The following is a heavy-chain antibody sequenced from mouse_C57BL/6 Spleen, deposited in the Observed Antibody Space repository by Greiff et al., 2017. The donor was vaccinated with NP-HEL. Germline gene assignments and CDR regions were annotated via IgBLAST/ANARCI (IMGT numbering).Heavy chain of an antibody. Sequence: VQLQQSGAELARPGASVKLSCKASGYTFTSYGISWVKQRPGQGLEWIGEIYPRSGNTNYNEKFKGKATLTADKSSSTAYMELRSLTSEDSAVYFCAHYYGSGRGFADWGQGTLVTVSA. J-gene: IGHJ3*01. CDR3: AHYYGSGRGFAD. CDR1: GYTFTSYG. D-gene: IGHD1-1*01. CDR2: IYPRSGNT. V-gene: IGHV1-81*01.